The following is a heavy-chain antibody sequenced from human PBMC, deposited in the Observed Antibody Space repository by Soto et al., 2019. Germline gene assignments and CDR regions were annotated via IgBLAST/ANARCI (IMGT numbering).Heavy chain of an antibody. D-gene: IGHD3-10*01. CDR2: INGYGHGA. CDR3: VRDLNGDFDY. CDR1: GYSFTTYG. Sequence: QVQLVQSGAEVRQPGASVKVSCKASGYSFTTYGMSWVRQAPGQGLEYMGWINGYGHGAKYVQRFQGRFSITTATSTNTVYMDLRSLTSDDTAVYYCVRDLNGDFDYWGQGTVVIVSP. J-gene: IGHJ4*02. V-gene: IGHV1-18*01.